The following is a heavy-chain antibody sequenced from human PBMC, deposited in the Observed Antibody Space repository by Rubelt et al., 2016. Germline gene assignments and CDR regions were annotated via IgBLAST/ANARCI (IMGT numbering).Heavy chain of an antibody. J-gene: IGHJ6*02. CDR2: ISSSSSTI. CDR3: ARDHSSSWLSSLYYGMDV. CDR1: GFTFSSYS. V-gene: IGHV3-48*01. Sequence: ASGFTFSSYSMNWVRQAPGKGLEWVSYISSSSSTIYYADSVKGRFTISRDNAKNSLYLQMNSLRAEDTAVYYCARDHSSSWLSSLYYGMDVWGQGTTVTVSS. D-gene: IGHD6-13*01.